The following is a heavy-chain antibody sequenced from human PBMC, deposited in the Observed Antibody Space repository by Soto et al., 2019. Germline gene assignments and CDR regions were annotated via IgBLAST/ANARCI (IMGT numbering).Heavy chain of an antibody. CDR2: ISWDGGST. V-gene: IGHV3-43*01. D-gene: IGHD6-6*01. J-gene: IGHJ6*02. CDR3: AKDIVPAARPSYYYYGMDV. Sequence: GGSLRLSCAASGFTFDDYTMHWVRQAPGKGLEWVSLISWDGGSTYYADSVKGRFTISRDNSKNSLYLQMNSLRTEDTALYYCAKDIVPAARPSYYYYGMDVWGQGTTVTVSS. CDR1: GFTFDDYT.